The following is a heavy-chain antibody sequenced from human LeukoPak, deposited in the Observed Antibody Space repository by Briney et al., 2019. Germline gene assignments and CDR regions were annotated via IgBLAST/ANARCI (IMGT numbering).Heavy chain of an antibody. J-gene: IGHJ4*02. CDR3: AREAAAGTGFDY. CDR1: GFTVSSNY. V-gene: IGHV3-66*01. D-gene: IGHD6-13*01. CDR2: IYSGGST. Sequence: GGSLRLSCAASGFTVSSNYMSWVRQAPGKGLEWVSFIYSGGSTYYADSVKGRFTISRDNSKNTLYLQMNSLRAEDTAVYYCAREAAAGTGFDYWGQGTLVTVSS.